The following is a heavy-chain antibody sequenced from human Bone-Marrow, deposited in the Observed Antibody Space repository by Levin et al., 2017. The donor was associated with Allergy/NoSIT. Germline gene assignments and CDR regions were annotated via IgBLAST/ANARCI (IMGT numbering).Heavy chain of an antibody. CDR1: GDSVSSNSAA. CDR2: TYYRSKWYN. V-gene: IGHV6-1*01. J-gene: IGHJ4*02. CDR3: ARDIRYSSGWLYYFDY. Sequence: SLPLSLPCALSGDSVSSNSAAWNWLRQSPSRGLEWLGRTYYRSKWYNDYAVSVKSRITINPDTSKNQFSLQLNSVTPEDTAVYYCARDIRYSSGWLYYFDYWGQGTLVTVSS. D-gene: IGHD6-19*01.